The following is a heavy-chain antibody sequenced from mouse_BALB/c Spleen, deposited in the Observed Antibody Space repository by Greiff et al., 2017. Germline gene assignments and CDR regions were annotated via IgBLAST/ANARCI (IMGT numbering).Heavy chain of an antibody. CDR2: INPYNDGT. J-gene: IGHJ4*01. V-gene: IGHV1-14*01. CDR3: ARSGSTTATAMDY. Sequence: VQLKESGPELVKPGASVKMSCKASGYTFTSYVMHWVKQKPGQGLEWIGYINPYNDGTKYNEKFKGKATLTSDKSSSTAYMELSSLTSEDSAVYYCARSGSTTATAMDYWGQGTSVTVSS. D-gene: IGHD1-2*01. CDR1: GYTFTSYV.